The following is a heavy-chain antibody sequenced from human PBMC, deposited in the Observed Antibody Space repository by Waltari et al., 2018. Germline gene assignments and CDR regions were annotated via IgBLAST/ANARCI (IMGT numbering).Heavy chain of an antibody. CDR1: GGSISSGGYY. CDR2: IYYSGST. CDR3: ARGGYGSGSYYSNWFDP. D-gene: IGHD3-10*01. V-gene: IGHV4-31*03. J-gene: IGHJ5*02. Sequence: QVQLQESGPGLVKPSQTLSLTCTVSGGSISSGGYYWSWNRQHPGKGLEWIGYIYYSGSTYYNPSLKSRVTISVDTSKNQFSLKLSSVTAADTAVYYCARGGYGSGSYYSNWFDPWGQGTLVTVSS.